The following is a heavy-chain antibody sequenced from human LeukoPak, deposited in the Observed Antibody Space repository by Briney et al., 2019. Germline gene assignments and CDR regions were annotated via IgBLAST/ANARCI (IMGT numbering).Heavy chain of an antibody. CDR3: ARDRYSGSYYEDDAFDI. CDR2: ISYDGSNK. CDR1: GFTFSSYA. V-gene: IGHV3-30-3*01. J-gene: IGHJ3*02. D-gene: IGHD1-26*01. Sequence: GTSLRLSCTASGFTFSSYAMHWVRQAPGKGLEWVAVISYDGSNKYYADSVKGRFTISRDNSKNTLYLQMNSLRAEDTAVYYCARDRYSGSYYEDDAFDIWGQGTMVTVSS.